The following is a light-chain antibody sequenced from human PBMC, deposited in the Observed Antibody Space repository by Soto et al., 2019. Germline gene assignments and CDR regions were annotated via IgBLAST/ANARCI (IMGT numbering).Light chain of an antibody. CDR1: NSDVGGYIY. V-gene: IGLV2-11*01. Sequence: QSALTQPRSVSGSPRQSVTISCTGTNSDVGGYIYVSWYQQHPGKAPKLMMFDVSKRLSGVPDRFSGSKSDNTASLTISGLQAEDEADYFCCSYAGNYTYVFGTGTKVTVL. CDR2: DVS. J-gene: IGLJ1*01. CDR3: CSYAGNYTYV.